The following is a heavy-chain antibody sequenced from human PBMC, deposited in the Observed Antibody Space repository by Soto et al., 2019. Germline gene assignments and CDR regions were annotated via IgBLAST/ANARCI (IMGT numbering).Heavy chain of an antibody. J-gene: IGHJ6*02. V-gene: IGHV3-11*06. D-gene: IGHD6-13*01. CDR3: ARDGRSSVYGMDV. CDR2: ISSSSSYT. CDR1: GFTFSEYY. Sequence: GGSLRLSCAASGFTFSEYYMSWIRQAPGMGLEWVSYISSSSSYTNADAVMGRFTVSRDNAKNSLYLQMNSLRVEDTAVYYCARDGRSSVYGMDVWGQGTTVTVSS.